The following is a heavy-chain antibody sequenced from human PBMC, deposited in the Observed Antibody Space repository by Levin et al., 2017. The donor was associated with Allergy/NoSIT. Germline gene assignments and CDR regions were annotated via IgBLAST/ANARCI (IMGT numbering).Heavy chain of an antibody. V-gene: IGHV4-59*01. J-gene: IGHJ5*02. CDR1: GGSISSYY. CDR2: IYYSGST. D-gene: IGHD2-21*02. CDR3: AREYCGGDCSRNWFDP. Sequence: SETLSLTCTVSGGSISSYYWSWIRQPPGKGLEWIGYIYYSGSTNYNPSLKSRVTISVDTSKNQFSLKLSSVTAADTAVYYCAREYCGGDCSRNWFDPWGQGTLVTVSS.